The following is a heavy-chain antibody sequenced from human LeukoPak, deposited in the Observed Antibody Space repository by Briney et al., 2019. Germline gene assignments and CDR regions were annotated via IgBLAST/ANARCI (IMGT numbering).Heavy chain of an antibody. Sequence: GGSLRLSCAASGFTFSSYWMLWVRQPPGKGLVWVSRINGDGSSTTYADSVKGRFTISRDNAKNTLYLQMNSLKTEDTAVYYCTRDYGVLFDYWGQGTLVTVSS. CDR1: GFTFSSYW. CDR2: INGDGSST. D-gene: IGHD4-17*01. V-gene: IGHV3-74*01. J-gene: IGHJ4*02. CDR3: TRDYGVLFDY.